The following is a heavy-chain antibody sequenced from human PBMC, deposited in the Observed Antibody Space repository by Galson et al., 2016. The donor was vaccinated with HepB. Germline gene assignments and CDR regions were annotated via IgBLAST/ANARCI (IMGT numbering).Heavy chain of an antibody. Sequence: SLRLSCAASGFTFGDYAMHWVRQAPGKGLEWVSGISWNSGDTGYAESVKGRFTISRDNAKNSLYLHMNSLRVEDTALYYCAKNDILRYFVGSPGAFDIWGQGTMVTVSS. V-gene: IGHV3-9*01. CDR1: GFTFGDYA. D-gene: IGHD3-9*01. CDR3: AKNDILRYFVGSPGAFDI. CDR2: ISWNSGDT. J-gene: IGHJ3*02.